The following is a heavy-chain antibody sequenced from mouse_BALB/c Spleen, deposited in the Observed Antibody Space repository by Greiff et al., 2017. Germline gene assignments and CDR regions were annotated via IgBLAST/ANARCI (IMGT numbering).Heavy chain of an antibody. CDR1: GFNIKDTY. D-gene: IGHD1-1*01. CDR3: ARGVVPYYYAMDY. Sequence: EVQLQESGAELVKPGASVKLSCTASGFNIKDTYMHWVKQRPEQGLEWIGRIDPANGNTKYDPKFQGKATITADTSSNTAYLQLSSLTSEDTAVYYCARGVVPYYYAMDYWGQGTSVTVSS. V-gene: IGHV14-3*02. CDR2: IDPANGNT. J-gene: IGHJ4*01.